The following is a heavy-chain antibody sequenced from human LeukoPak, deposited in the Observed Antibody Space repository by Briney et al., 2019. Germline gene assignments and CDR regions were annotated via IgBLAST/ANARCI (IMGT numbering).Heavy chain of an antibody. D-gene: IGHD3-10*01. J-gene: IGHJ4*02. CDR2: ISSSGSTI. CDR3: ARGPSVYFDY. V-gene: IGHV3-48*03. CDR1: GFTFSSYE. Sequence: GGSLRLSCAASGFTFSSYEMNWVRQAPGKGLEWVSYISSSGSTIYYADSVKGRFTISRDNAKNSLYLQMNSLRAEDTAVYYCARGPSVYFDYWGQGTLVTVSP.